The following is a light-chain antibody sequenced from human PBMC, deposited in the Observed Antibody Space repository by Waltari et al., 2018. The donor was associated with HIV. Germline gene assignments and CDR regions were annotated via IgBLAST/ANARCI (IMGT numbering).Light chain of an antibody. CDR3: AAWDDSLNGVV. V-gene: IGLV1-44*01. J-gene: IGLJ2*01. Sequence: QAVLTRPPSASGTPGQRVTSPSSCSSSNILSKHVICYQQLPGTAPKLLNYSNNQRPSGVPDRFSGSKSGTSACVAISGLQSEDEDDYYCAAWDDSLNGVVFAGGTKLTVL. CDR2: SNN. CDR1: SSNILSKH.